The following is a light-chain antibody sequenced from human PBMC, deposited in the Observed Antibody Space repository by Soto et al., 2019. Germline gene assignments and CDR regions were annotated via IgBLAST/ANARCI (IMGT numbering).Light chain of an antibody. CDR3: QQYGSSPWT. J-gene: IGKJ1*01. V-gene: IGKV3-20*01. CDR1: QSVTSNY. Sequence: EIVLTHSPGTLSLSPGERATLSCSASQSVTSNYLAWYHQKPGQAPRLLIYDASRRATGIPDRFSGSGSGTDFTLTISRLEPEDFAVYYCQQYGSSPWTFGQGTKVDIK. CDR2: DAS.